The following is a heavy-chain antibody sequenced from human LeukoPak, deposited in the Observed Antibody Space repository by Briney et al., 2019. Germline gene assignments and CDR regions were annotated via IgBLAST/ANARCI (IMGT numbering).Heavy chain of an antibody. CDR1: GGSISSSSYY. Sequence: SETLSLTCTVSGGSISSSSYYWGWIRQPPGKGLEWIGSIYYSGSAYYNPSLKSRVTISVDTSTNQFSLKLNSVTAADTAVYYCARGTIEVAALLDYWGQGTLVTVSS. CDR3: ARGTIEVAALLDY. V-gene: IGHV4-39*07. D-gene: IGHD6-19*01. J-gene: IGHJ4*02. CDR2: IYYSGSA.